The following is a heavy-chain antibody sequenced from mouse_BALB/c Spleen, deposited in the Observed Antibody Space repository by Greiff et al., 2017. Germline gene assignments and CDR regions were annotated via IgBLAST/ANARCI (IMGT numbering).Heavy chain of an antibody. CDR1: GYTFTSYT. J-gene: IGHJ3*01. CDR2: INPSSGYT. CDR3: ARAEPKTRGWFAY. Sequence: QVQLQQSAAELARPGASVKMSCKASGYTFTSYTMHWVKQRPGQGLEWIGYINPSSGYTEYNQKFKDKTTLTADKSSSTAYMQLSSLASEDSAVYYCARAEPKTRGWFAYWGQGTLVTVSA. V-gene: IGHV1-4*02.